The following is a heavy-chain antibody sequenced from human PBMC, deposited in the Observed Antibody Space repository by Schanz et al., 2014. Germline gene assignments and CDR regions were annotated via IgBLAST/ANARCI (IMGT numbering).Heavy chain of an antibody. Sequence: QVQLLQSGAEVKKPGASVKVSCKASGYTFTGYYMHWVRQAPGQGLEWMGRISPNSGDTHSAQKFQGRVTMTWDRSISTANMELSRLRSDDTAVYYCAREPLGCTGSGCQTYDAFDIWGQGTMVTVSS. CDR3: AREPLGCTGSGCQTYDAFDI. CDR1: GYTFTGYY. V-gene: IGHV1-2*06. CDR2: ISPNSGDT. J-gene: IGHJ3*02. D-gene: IGHD2-8*02.